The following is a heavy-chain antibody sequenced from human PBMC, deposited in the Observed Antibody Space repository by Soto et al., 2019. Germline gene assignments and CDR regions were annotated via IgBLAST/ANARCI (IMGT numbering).Heavy chain of an antibody. CDR1: GFTFSSYS. J-gene: IGHJ2*01. D-gene: IGHD4-17*01. V-gene: IGHV3-23*01. CDR2: ISGSGGST. CDR3: AKRTVGWYFDL. Sequence: EVQLLGSGGGLVQPGGSLRLSCAASGFTFSSYSMNWVRQAPGKGLEWVSVISGSGGSTYYADAVKGRFTISRDNSKNTLYLQRNSLRAEDTAVYYCAKRTVGWYFDLWGRGTLVTVSS.